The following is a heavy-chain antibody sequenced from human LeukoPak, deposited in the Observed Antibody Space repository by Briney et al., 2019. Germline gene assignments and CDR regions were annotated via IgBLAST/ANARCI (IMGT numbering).Heavy chain of an antibody. V-gene: IGHV1-8*01. CDR1: GYTFTSYD. Sequence: ASVKVSYKASGYTFTSYDINWVRQATGQGLEWMGWMNPNSGNTGYAQKFQGRVTMTRNTSISTAYMELSSLRSEDTAVYYCARVSGTDDYYYGMDVWGQGTTVTVSS. D-gene: IGHD1-1*01. CDR2: MNPNSGNT. J-gene: IGHJ6*02. CDR3: ARVSGTDDYYYGMDV.